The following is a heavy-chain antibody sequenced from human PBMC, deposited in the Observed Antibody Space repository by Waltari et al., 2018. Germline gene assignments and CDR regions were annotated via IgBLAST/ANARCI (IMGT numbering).Heavy chain of an antibody. CDR1: GFTFSSYS. V-gene: IGHV3-48*04. J-gene: IGHJ4*02. CDR2: ISSSSSTI. Sequence: EVQLVESGGGLVQPGGSLRLSCAASGFTFSSYSMNWVRQAPGKGLEWVSYISSSSSTIYCAGSVKGRFTISRDNAKNALYLQMNSLRAEDTAVYYCARDASGLYFDYWGQGTLVTVSS. CDR3: ARDASGLYFDY.